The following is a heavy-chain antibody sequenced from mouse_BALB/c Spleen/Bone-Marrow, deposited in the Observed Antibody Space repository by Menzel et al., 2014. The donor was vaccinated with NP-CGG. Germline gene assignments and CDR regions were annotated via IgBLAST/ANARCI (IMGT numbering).Heavy chain of an antibody. Sequence: EVQVVESGGGLVKPGGSLKLSCAASGFTFSNFAVSWVRQTPDKRLEWVASISSGGSAYYPDSVKGRLSISRDNARDILFLQMSSLRSEDTAMYYCARGYDYDFDYWGQGTTLTVSS. CDR2: ISSGGSA. D-gene: IGHD2-4*01. CDR1: GFTFSNFA. CDR3: ARGYDYDFDY. V-gene: IGHV5-6-5*01. J-gene: IGHJ2*01.